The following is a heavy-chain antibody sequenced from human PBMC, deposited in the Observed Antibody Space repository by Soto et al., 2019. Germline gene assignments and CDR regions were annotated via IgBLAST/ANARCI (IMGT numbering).Heavy chain of an antibody. D-gene: IGHD2-15*01. Sequence: EVQLLDSGGGLVQPGGSLRLSCAASGFTFSNYAMSWVRQAPGKGLEWVSGVGGSGDSTYYADSVKGRFTISRDNSKATLYLQMNSLRAQDTAVYYCAKSPLGYCSGGSCDPPHYFDYWGQGTLVTVSS. V-gene: IGHV3-23*01. CDR2: VGGSGDST. CDR1: GFTFSNYA. J-gene: IGHJ4*02. CDR3: AKSPLGYCSGGSCDPPHYFDY.